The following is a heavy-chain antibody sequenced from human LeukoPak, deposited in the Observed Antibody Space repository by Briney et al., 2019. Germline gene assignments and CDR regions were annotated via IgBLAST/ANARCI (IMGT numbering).Heavy chain of an antibody. CDR3: AKDLVRNIVARVWPSWFDP. CDR1: GFTFDDYG. V-gene: IGHV3-20*04. CDR2: INWNGGIT. Sequence: GGSLRLSCAASGFTFDDYGMNWVRQAPGKGLEWVSSINWNGGITGYADSVKGRSTISRDNGKNSLYLQMNSLRAEDTAVYYCAKDLVRNIVARVWPSWFDPWGQGTLVTVSS. D-gene: IGHD5-12*01. J-gene: IGHJ5*02.